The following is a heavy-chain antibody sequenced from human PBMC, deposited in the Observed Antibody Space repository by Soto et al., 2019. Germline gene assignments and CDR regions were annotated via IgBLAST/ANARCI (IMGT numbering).Heavy chain of an antibody. V-gene: IGHV3-53*01. Sequence: PGGSLRLSCAASGFTVSSNYMSWVRQAPGKGLEWVSVIYSGGSTYYADSVKGRFTIPRDNSKNTLYLQMNSLRAEDTAVYYCARMGGRGQAWYYYGMDAWGQGTTVTVSS. CDR1: GFTVSSNY. J-gene: IGHJ6*02. D-gene: IGHD1-26*01. CDR3: ARMGGRGQAWYYYGMDA. CDR2: IYSGGST.